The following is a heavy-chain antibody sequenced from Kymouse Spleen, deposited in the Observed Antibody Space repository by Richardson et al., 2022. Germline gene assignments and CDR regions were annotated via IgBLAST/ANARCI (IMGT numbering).Heavy chain of an antibody. Sequence: QVQLQQWGAGLLKPSETLSLTCAVYGGSFSGYYWSWIRQPPGKGLEWIGEINHSGSTNYNPSLKSRVTISVDTSKNQFSLKLSSVTAADTAVYYCARGITGTTLYYYYGMDVWGQGTTVTVSS. J-gene: IGHJ6*02. D-gene: IGHD1-7*01. CDR3: ARGITGTTLYYYYGMDV. CDR1: GGSFSGYY. V-gene: IGHV4-34*01. CDR2: INHSGST.